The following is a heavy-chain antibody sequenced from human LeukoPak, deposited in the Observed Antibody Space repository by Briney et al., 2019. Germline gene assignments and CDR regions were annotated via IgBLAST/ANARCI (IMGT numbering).Heavy chain of an antibody. CDR3: ARSGWYDDFDY. J-gene: IGHJ4*02. CDR2: LSRSTTII. Sequence: PGGSLRLSCAASGFNFNIYSMNWVRQAPGKGLEWISYLSRSTTIIYYADSVKGRFTISRDNAKSPLYLQMNSLRAEDTAMYYCARSGWYDDFDYLGQGTLVTVSS. V-gene: IGHV3-48*01. D-gene: IGHD6-19*01. CDR1: GFNFNIYS.